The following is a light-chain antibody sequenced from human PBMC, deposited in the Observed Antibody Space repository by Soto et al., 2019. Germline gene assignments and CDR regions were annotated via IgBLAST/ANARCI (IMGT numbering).Light chain of an antibody. V-gene: IGKV1-5*01. Sequence: DVQMTQSPSTLSASIGERITISCRANQSISNLLAWYQQKPGKAPKLLIYDASTLESGVPSRFRGSGSGTEFTLTISSLQPDDFATYFCRQYNSYSWTFGRGTKVYIK. CDR1: QSISNL. J-gene: IGKJ1*01. CDR2: DAS. CDR3: RQYNSYSWT.